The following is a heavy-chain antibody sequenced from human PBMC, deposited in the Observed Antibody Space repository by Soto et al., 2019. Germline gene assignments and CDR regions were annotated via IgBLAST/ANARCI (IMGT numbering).Heavy chain of an antibody. D-gene: IGHD3-10*01. V-gene: IGHV3-11*05. J-gene: IGHJ3*02. CDR1: GVTFSDYY. CDR2: ISSSSSYT. CDR3: ARGFYGSGSYVAFDI. Sequence: GGSLRLSCAASGVTFSDYYMSWIRQAPGKGLEWVSYISSSSSYTNYADSVKGRFTISRDNAKNSLYLQMNSLRAEDTAVYYCARGFYGSGSYVAFDIWGQGTMVTVSS.